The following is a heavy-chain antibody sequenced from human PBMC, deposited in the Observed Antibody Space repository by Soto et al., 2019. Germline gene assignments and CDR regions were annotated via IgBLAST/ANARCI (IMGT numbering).Heavy chain of an antibody. D-gene: IGHD2-2*01. J-gene: IGHJ6*02. CDR2: IYHSGST. CDR3: ARNLIVVVPAAPDDYYYYGMDV. Sequence: NPSETLSLTCAVSGGSISSSNWWSWVRQPPGKGLEWIGEIYHSGSTNYNPSLKSRVTISVDKSKNQFSLKLSSVTAADTAVYYCARNLIVVVPAAPDDYYYYGMDVWGQGTTVTVSS. CDR1: GGSISSSNW. V-gene: IGHV4-4*02.